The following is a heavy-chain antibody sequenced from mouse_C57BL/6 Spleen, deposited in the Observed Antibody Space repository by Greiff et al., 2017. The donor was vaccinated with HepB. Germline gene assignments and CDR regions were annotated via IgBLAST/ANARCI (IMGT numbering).Heavy chain of an antibody. D-gene: IGHD2-5*01. V-gene: IGHV5-17*01. CDR3: AIYSNYEGYAMDY. J-gene: IGHJ4*01. CDR2: ISSGSSTI. Sequence: EVKLMESGGGLVKPGGSLKLSCAASGFTFSDYGMHWVRQAPEKGLEWVAYISSGSSTIYYADTVKGRFTISRDNAKNTLFLQMTSLRSEDTAMYYCAIYSNYEGYAMDYWGQGTSVTVSS. CDR1: GFTFSDYG.